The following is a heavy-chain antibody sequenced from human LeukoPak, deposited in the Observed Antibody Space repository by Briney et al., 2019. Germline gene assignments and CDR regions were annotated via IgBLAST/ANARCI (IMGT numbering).Heavy chain of an antibody. D-gene: IGHD3-3*01. Sequence: PSETLSLTCTVSGCSISSYYWSWIRQPPGKGLEWIGYIYYSGSTNYNPSLKSRVTISVDTSKNQFSLKLSSVTAADTAVYYCARVEKEYDFWSGYYTGIGWFDPWGQGTLVSVSS. CDR2: IYYSGST. V-gene: IGHV4-59*01. CDR1: GCSISSYY. CDR3: ARVEKEYDFWSGYYTGIGWFDP. J-gene: IGHJ5*02.